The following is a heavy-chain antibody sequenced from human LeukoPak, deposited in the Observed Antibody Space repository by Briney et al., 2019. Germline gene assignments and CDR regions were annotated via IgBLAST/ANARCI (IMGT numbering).Heavy chain of an antibody. CDR3: ATACTRISCYMIGAYFDS. V-gene: IGHV1-24*01. CDR1: GCTLSELS. J-gene: IGHJ4*02. CDR2: FDPEDGET. D-gene: IGHD2-2*02. Sequence: ASVKVSCKVSGCTLSELSMHWVRQAPGKGLEWMGGFDPEDGETVYAQKFQGRGTMTEDTSTDTAYMELTNLRSEDTAVYYCATACTRISCYMIGAYFDSWGQGTLVSVSS.